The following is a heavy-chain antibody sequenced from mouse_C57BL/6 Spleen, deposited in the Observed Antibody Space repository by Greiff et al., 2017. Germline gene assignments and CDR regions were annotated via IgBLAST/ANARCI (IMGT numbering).Heavy chain of an antibody. J-gene: IGHJ1*03. CDR1: GYTFTSYW. CDR2: IDPSDSYT. D-gene: IGHD1-1*01. V-gene: IGHV1-59*01. Sequence: QVQLQQPGAELVRPGTSVKLSCKASGYTFTSYWMHWVKQRPGQGLEWIGVIDPSDSYTNYNQKFTGKATLTVDTSSSTAYMQLSSRTSEDSAVYYCARSYGSSYVKYFDVWGTGTTVTVSS. CDR3: ARSYGSSYVKYFDV.